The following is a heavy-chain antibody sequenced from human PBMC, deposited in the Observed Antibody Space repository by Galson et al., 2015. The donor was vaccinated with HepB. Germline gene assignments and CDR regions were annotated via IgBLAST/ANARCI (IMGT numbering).Heavy chain of an antibody. Sequence: SLRLSCAASGLIFNEYSMHWVRQAPGKGLEWVAVVSYDGSNKNYADSVKGRFTISRDNSKNTLFLQMKSLRGEDTAVYYCAQDKRSISARHVSYYYYGMDVWGQGTTVTVSS. CDR3: AQDKRSISARHVSYYYYGMDV. CDR2: VSYDGSNK. V-gene: IGHV3-30*18. CDR1: GLIFNEYS. D-gene: IGHD6-6*01. J-gene: IGHJ6*02.